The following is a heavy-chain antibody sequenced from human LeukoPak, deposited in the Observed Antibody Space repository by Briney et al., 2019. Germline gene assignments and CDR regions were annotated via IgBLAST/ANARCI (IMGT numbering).Heavy chain of an antibody. CDR3: AKDLVGVNGYGSLDY. CDR2: ISSSGSTI. CDR1: GFTFSSYE. J-gene: IGHJ4*02. V-gene: IGHV3-48*03. D-gene: IGHD5-12*01. Sequence: GGSLRLSCAASGFTFSSYEMNWVRQAPGKGLEWVSYISSSGSTIYYADSVKGRFTISRDNSKNTLYLQMNSLRAEDTAVYYCAKDLVGVNGYGSLDYWGRGTLVTVSS.